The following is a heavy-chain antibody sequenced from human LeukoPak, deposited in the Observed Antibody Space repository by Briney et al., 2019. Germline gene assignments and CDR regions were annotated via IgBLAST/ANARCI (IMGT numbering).Heavy chain of an antibody. CDR1: GFTVSSNY. CDR2: IYSGGST. D-gene: IGHD3-22*01. CDR3: ARHPPRYYDSSGYYYFDY. V-gene: IGHV3-53*04. J-gene: IGHJ4*02. Sequence: GGSLRLSCAASGFTVSSNYMSWVRQAPGKGLEWVSVIYSGGSTYYADSVKGRFTISRHNSKNTQYLQMNSLRAEDTAVYYCARHPPRYYDSSGYYYFDYWGQGTLVTVSS.